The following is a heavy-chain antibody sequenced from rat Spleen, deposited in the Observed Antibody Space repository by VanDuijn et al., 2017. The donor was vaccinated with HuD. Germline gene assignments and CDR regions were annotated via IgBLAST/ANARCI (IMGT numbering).Heavy chain of an antibody. CDR3: ARPTTGIPFNY. CDR1: GFTFSDYT. D-gene: IGHD1-9*01. J-gene: IGHJ2*01. CDR2: IVDDGSNT. Sequence: EVQLVESGGGLVQPGRSLKLSCSASGFTFSDYTMAWVRQAPKKGLGWVAAIVDDGSNTFYRDSVKGRFTISRDNAKSTLYLQVDSLRSEDTAIYYCARPTTGIPFNYWGQGVMVTVSS. V-gene: IGHV5-17*01.